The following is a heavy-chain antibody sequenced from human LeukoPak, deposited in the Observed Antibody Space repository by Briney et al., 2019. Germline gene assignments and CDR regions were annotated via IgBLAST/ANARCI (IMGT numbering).Heavy chain of an antibody. Sequence: SETLSLTCAVYGGSFSGYYWSWIRQPPGKGLEWIGEINHSGSTNYNPSLKSRVTISVDTSKNQFSLKLSSVTAADTAVCYCARARVWFGECLDYWGQGTLVTVSS. V-gene: IGHV4-34*01. D-gene: IGHD3-10*01. CDR1: GGSFSGYY. CDR3: ARARVWFGECLDY. CDR2: INHSGST. J-gene: IGHJ4*02.